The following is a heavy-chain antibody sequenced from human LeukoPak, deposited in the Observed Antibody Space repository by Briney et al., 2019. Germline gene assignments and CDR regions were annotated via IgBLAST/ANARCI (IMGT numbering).Heavy chain of an antibody. CDR3: AREPPDSSGYLLGAFDI. D-gene: IGHD3-22*01. CDR2: MNPNSGNT. Sequence: ASVKVSCKASGYTFTSYDINWVRQATGQGLEWMGWMNPNSGNTGYAQKFQGRVIMTRNTSISTAYMELSSLRSEDTAVYYCAREPPDSSGYLLGAFDIWGQGTMVTVSS. CDR1: GYTFTSYD. V-gene: IGHV1-8*01. J-gene: IGHJ3*02.